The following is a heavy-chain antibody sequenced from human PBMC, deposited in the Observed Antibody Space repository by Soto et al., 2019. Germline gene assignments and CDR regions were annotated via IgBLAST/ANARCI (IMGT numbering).Heavy chain of an antibody. J-gene: IGHJ5*02. Sequence: EVQLVESGGGLVKPGGSLRLSCAASGFTFSTYSMNWVRQAPGKGLEWVSSISSSSDYIYYADSVKGRFTISRDNAKNSLYLQMNSLSDEDTAVCYCASGGTTGTTATNGFDPWSEGMLITVSS. CDR3: ASGGTTGTTATNGFDP. CDR1: GFTFSTYS. V-gene: IGHV3-21*01. CDR2: ISSSSDYI. D-gene: IGHD1-1*01.